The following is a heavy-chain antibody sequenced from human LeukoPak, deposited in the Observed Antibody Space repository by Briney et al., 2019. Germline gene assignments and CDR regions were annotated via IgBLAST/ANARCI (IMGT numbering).Heavy chain of an antibody. Sequence: PGGSLRLSSAASGFTFCSYAMSWGRQTPGQGLEWVSAISGSGGSTYYADSVKGRLAISRDNSQSTLYLQMNRLRAEDTAVYYCAMSSGWFGDAFDIWGQGTMVTIS. J-gene: IGHJ3*02. V-gene: IGHV3-23*01. CDR2: ISGSGGST. D-gene: IGHD6-19*01. CDR1: GFTFCSYA. CDR3: AMSSGWFGDAFDI.